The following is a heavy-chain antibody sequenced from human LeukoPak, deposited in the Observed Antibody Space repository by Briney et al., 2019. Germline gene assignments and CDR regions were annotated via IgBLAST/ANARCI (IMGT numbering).Heavy chain of an antibody. D-gene: IGHD5-24*01. V-gene: IGHV1-18*01. CDR3: ARDKDGYNFDAFDI. CDR2: ISAYNGNT. CDR1: GYTFPSYS. J-gene: IGHJ3*02. Sequence: PGASVKVSCKASGYTFPSYSISWVRQAPGQGLEWMGWISAYNGNTNYAQKLQGRVTMTTDTSTSTAYMELRSLRSDDTAVYYCARDKDGYNFDAFDIWGQGTMVTVSS.